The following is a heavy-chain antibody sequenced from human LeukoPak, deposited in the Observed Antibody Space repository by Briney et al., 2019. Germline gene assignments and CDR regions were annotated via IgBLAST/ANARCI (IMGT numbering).Heavy chain of an antibody. CDR2: IKQDGSAE. CDR1: GFPFSDYW. D-gene: IGHD2-21*01. J-gene: IGHJ5*02. CDR3: ARDRRPSIYGGLDS. V-gene: IGHV3-7*01. Sequence: GGSLRLSCAASGFPFSDYWMSWVRQPPGKGLEWVANIKQDGSAEYYVGSVKGRFTISRDNAKNSLYLQTNSLTVDDTAVYYCARDRRPSIYGGLDSWGQGSLVTVSS.